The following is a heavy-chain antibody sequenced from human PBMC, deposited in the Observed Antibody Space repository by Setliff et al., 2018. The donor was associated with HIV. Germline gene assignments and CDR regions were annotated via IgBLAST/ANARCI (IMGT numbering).Heavy chain of an antibody. V-gene: IGHV4-39*01. CDR3: ARHRASSSGFPLAF. CDR2: INHGGNT. Sequence: PSETLSLTCSVYGDSVGSNTFYWGWLRQPPGKEPEWIGSINHGGNTYYYPSLKSRVTMSVDTSKNQFSLRLSSVTATDTAVYYCARHRASSSGFPLAFWGQGILVTVSS. CDR1: GDSVGSNTFY. J-gene: IGHJ4*02. D-gene: IGHD6-6*01.